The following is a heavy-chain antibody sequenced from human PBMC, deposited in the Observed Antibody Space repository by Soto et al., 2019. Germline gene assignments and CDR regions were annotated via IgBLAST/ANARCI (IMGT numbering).Heavy chain of an antibody. D-gene: IGHD3-10*01. V-gene: IGHV1-69*06. Sequence: QVQLVQSGAEVKKPGSSVKVSCKASGGTFSSYAISWVRQAPGQGLEWMGGIIPIFGTANYAQKFQGRVTITADNTTRTDYMELSSLRTEDTAVYAGSCKSSWFWELLYGWKGGMDVWGQGTTVTVSS. CDR1: GGTFSSYA. J-gene: IGHJ6*02. CDR2: IIPIFGTA. CDR3: SCKSSWFWELLYGWKGGMDV.